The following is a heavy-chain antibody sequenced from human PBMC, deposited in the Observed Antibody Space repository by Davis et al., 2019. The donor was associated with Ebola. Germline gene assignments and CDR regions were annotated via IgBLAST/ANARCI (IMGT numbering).Heavy chain of an antibody. V-gene: IGHV3-23*01. J-gene: IGHJ4*02. CDR2: INSRGDDT. CDR3: AKARAMGTTTYFDH. CDR1: GLGFYNFH. D-gene: IGHD1-26*01. Sequence: GESLKISCAASGLGFYNFHINWVRQAPGKGLEWVSTINSRGDDTYYADSVKGRFTVSRDNSKNTVYLQMDSLGAEDTALYYCAKARAMGTTTYFDHWGQGTLVTVSS.